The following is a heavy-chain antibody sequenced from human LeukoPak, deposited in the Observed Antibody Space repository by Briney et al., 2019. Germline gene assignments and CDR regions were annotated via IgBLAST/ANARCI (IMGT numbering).Heavy chain of an antibody. Sequence: GGSLRLSCAASGFTFNNYWMTWFRQAPGKGLEWVANIKQDGTEIFYVDSVRGRFTISRDNAKNSLYLQMNSLRAEDTAVYYCARAKGQGYCSGGSCYSSVAFDIWGQGTMVTVSS. CDR3: ARAKGQGYCSGGSCYSSVAFDI. J-gene: IGHJ3*02. V-gene: IGHV3-7*03. CDR1: GFTFNNYW. D-gene: IGHD2-15*01. CDR2: IKQDGTEI.